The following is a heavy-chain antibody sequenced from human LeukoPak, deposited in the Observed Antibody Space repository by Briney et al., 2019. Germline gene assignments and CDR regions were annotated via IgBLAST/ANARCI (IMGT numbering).Heavy chain of an antibody. CDR1: GFTFSSYA. CDR3: AKTSLDIVVVPAAGFTFDY. Sequence: GGSLRLSCAASGFTFSSYAMSWVRQAPGKGLEWVSAISGSGGSTYYADSVKGRFTISRDNSKNTLYLQMNSLRAEDTVVYYCAKTSLDIVVVPAAGFTFDYWGQGTLVTVSS. CDR2: ISGSGGST. V-gene: IGHV3-23*01. D-gene: IGHD2-2*03. J-gene: IGHJ4*02.